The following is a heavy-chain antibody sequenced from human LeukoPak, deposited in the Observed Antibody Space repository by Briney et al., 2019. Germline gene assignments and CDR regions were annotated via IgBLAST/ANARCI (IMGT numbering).Heavy chain of an antibody. CDR3: ARGGLSIMGY. CDR2: ISSSGSTK. V-gene: IGHV3-48*01. D-gene: IGHD2/OR15-2a*01. Sequence: GGSLRLSCAASGFTFSSYSMNWVRQAPGKGLEWVSYISSSGSTKYYADSVKGRFTISRDNARNSLYLQMNSLRAEDTAVYFCARGGLSIMGYWGQGTLVTVSS. J-gene: IGHJ4*02. CDR1: GFTFSSYS.